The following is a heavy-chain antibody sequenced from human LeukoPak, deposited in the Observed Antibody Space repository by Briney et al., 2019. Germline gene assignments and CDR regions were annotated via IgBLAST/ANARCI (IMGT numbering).Heavy chain of an antibody. J-gene: IGHJ6*03. D-gene: IGHD3-9*01. CDR3: AKCSLTGYYKGYMDV. Sequence: PGGSLRLSCAASGFTFSSFGMSWVRQAPGKGLDWVSAISGSGGSTYHADSVKGRFTISRDNSKNTLYLQMNSLRAEDTAVYYCAKCSLTGYYKGYMDVWGKGTTVTISS. CDR2: ISGSGGST. CDR1: GFTFSSFG. V-gene: IGHV3-23*01.